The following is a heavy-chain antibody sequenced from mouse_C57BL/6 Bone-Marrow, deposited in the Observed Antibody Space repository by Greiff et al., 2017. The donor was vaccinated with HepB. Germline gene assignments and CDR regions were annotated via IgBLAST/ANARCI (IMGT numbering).Heavy chain of an antibody. CDR2: IDPSDSYT. Sequence: VQLQQPGAELVRPGTSVKLSCKASGYTFTSYWMHWVKQRPGQGLEWIGVIDPSDSYTNYNQKFKGKATLTVDTSSSTAYMQLSSLTSEDSAVYYCARRLRYPAWFAYWGQGTLVTVSA. CDR1: GYTFTSYW. CDR3: ARRLRYPAWFAY. D-gene: IGHD1-1*01. V-gene: IGHV1-59*01. J-gene: IGHJ3*01.